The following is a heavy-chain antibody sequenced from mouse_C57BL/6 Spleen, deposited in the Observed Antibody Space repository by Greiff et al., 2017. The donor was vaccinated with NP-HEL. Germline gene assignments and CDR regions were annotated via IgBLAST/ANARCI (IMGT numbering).Heavy chain of an antibody. J-gene: IGHJ1*03. CDR2: IDPEDGET. CDR1: GFNIKDYY. V-gene: IGHV14-2*01. Sequence: EVQLQQSGAELVKPGASVKLSCTASGFNIKDYYMHWVKQRTEQGLEWIGRIDPEDGETKYAPKFKGKATITADKSSNTAYLQLSSLTSEDTAVYYCARSYGSSYWCFDVWGTGTTVTVSS. CDR3: ARSYGSSYWCFDV. D-gene: IGHD1-1*01.